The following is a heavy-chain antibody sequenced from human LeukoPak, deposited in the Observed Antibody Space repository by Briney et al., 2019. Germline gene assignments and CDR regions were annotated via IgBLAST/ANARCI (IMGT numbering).Heavy chain of an antibody. D-gene: IGHD3-9*01. CDR3: ARLVDRSFDY. J-gene: IGHJ4*02. CDR2: INHSGST. V-gene: IGHV4-34*01. CDR1: GGSFSGYY. Sequence: PSETLSLTCAVYGGSFSGYYWSWIRQPPGKGLEWIGEINHSGSTNYNPSLKSRVTISVDTSKNQFSLKLSSVTAADTAVYYCARLVDRSFDYWGQGTLVTVSS.